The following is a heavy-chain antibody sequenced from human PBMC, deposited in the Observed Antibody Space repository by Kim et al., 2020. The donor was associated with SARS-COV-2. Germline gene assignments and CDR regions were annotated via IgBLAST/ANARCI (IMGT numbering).Heavy chain of an antibody. V-gene: IGHV4-61*01. CDR1: GGSVSSGSYY. D-gene: IGHD3-3*01. CDR3: ARNEVSDITCFGVVSWKGSFDI. Sequence: SETLSLTCTVSGGSVSSGSYYWSWIRQPPGKGLEWIGYIYYSGSTNYNPSLKSRVTISVDTSKNQFSLKLSSVTAADTAVYYCARNEVSDITCFGVVSWKGSFDIWGQGTLVTVSS. CDR2: IYYSGST. J-gene: IGHJ3*02.